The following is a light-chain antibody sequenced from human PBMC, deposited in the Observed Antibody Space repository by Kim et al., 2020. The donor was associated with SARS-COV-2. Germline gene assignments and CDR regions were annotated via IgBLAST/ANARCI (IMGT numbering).Light chain of an antibody. CDR3: SSYTSSSTSYV. J-gene: IGLJ1*01. CDR2: DVS. V-gene: IGLV2-14*03. Sequence: QSLTISCTGTSSAVGGYNYVSWYQQHPGKAPKLMIYDVSNRPSGVSNRFSGSKSGNTASLTISGLQAEDEADYYCSSYTSSSTSYVFGTGTKVTVL. CDR1: SSAVGGYNY.